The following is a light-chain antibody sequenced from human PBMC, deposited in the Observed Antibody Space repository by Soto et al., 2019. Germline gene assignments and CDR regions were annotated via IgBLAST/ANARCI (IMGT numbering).Light chain of an antibody. J-gene: IGLJ2*01. V-gene: IGLV2-8*01. CDR3: SSFTSSTTLL. Sequence: QSALTQPPAASGSPGQSVTISCTGTSSDVGAYNYVSWYQQHPGKAPQLIIYEVSKRPSGVPARFSGSKSGNTASLTVSGLQAEDEGDYYCSSFTSSTTLLFGGGTKLTVL. CDR1: SSDVGAYNY. CDR2: EVS.